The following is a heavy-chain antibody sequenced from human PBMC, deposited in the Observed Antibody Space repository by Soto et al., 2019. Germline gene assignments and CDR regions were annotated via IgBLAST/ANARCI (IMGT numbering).Heavy chain of an antibody. D-gene: IGHD5-18*01. CDR1: GFTFSNYG. CDR2: IWFDGRNI. CDR3: ARDEIQVWSYVGSFDY. J-gene: IGHJ4*02. Sequence: QVQLVESGGGVVQPGRSLRLSCAPSGFTFSNYGMHWVRQTPGRGLEWVAVIWFDGRNIAYRESVKGRFTVSRDDSKNMLYLEMDSLGVEDTAVYYCARDEIQVWSYVGSFDYWGQGTLVTVSS. V-gene: IGHV3-33*01.